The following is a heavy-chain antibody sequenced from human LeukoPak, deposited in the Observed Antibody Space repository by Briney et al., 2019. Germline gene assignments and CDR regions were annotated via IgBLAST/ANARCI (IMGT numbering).Heavy chain of an antibody. CDR1: GYTFTGYY. Sequence: ASVKVSCKASGYTFTGYYMHWVRQAPGQGLEWMGRINPNSGGTNYAQKFQGRVTMTRDTSISTAYMELSRLRSDDTAVYYCARVRYYGSGSYAFDIWGQGTMVTVSS. D-gene: IGHD3-10*01. V-gene: IGHV1-2*06. CDR2: INPNSGGT. J-gene: IGHJ3*02. CDR3: ARVRYYGSGSYAFDI.